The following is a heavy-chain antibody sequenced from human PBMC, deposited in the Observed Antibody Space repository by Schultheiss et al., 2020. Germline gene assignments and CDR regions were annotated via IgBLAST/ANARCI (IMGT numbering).Heavy chain of an antibody. D-gene: IGHD6-19*01. Sequence: GGSLRLSCAASGFTFSSYAMSWVRQAPGKGLEEVSVVSATGDEVYYADSVKGRFTISRDNAKNSLYLQMNSLRAEDTAVYYCAKDREIAVAGLEIDYWGQGTLVTVSS. V-gene: IGHV3-23*01. J-gene: IGHJ4*02. CDR1: GFTFSSYA. CDR3: AKDREIAVAGLEIDY. CDR2: VSATGDEV.